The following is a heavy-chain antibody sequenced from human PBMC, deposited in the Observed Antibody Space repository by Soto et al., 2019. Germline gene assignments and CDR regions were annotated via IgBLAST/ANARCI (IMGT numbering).Heavy chain of an antibody. CDR3: ARDYSSSWYY. V-gene: IGHV1-69*04. CDR2: IIHILGIA. Sequence: ASVKVSCKASGGTFSSYAISWVRQAPGQGLEWMGRIIHILGIANYAQKYQGRVTITADKSTSTSYMELNSLRTEDTAVYYCARDYSSSWYYWGQGTLVTVSS. J-gene: IGHJ4*02. CDR1: GGTFSSYA. D-gene: IGHD6-13*01.